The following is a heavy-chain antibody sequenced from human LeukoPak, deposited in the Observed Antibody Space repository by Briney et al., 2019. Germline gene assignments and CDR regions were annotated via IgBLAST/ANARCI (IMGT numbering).Heavy chain of an antibody. CDR2: ISSSSGNII. CDR1: GVTFSSYE. D-gene: IGHD1-14*01. V-gene: IGHV3-48*03. J-gene: IGHJ6*04. CDR3: ARLRTNAVGYGMDV. Sequence: GGSLRLSCAASGVTFSSYEMNWVRQAPGKGLEWVSYISSSSGNIIYYADSVKGRFTISRDNAKNSLYLQMNSLGAEDSAVYYCARLRTNAVGYGMDVWGKGTTVTVSS.